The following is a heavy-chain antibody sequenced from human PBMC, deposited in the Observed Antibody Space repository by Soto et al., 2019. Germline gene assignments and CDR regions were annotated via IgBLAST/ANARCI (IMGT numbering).Heavy chain of an antibody. V-gene: IGHV1-3*01. CDR3: ARDPGYSYGYN. Sequence: QVQLVQSGAEVKKPGASVKVSCKAYGYTFTSYAMHWVRQAPGQRLEWMGWINAGNGNTKYSQKFQGRVTITRDTSASTAYMELSSLRSEDTAVYYWARDPGYSYGYNWGQGTLVTVSS. CDR1: GYTFTSYA. D-gene: IGHD5-18*01. CDR2: INAGNGNT. J-gene: IGHJ4*02.